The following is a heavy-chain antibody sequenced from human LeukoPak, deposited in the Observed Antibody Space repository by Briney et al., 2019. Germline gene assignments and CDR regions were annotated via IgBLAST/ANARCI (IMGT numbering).Heavy chain of an antibody. J-gene: IGHJ4*02. CDR3: ARARPSDWYYFDY. V-gene: IGHV3-21*04. Sequence: GGSLRLSCAASGFTFSSYSMNWVRQAPGKGLEWVSSISSSSSSYIYYADSVKGRFTISRDNSKNTLYLQMNSLRAEDTAVYYCARARPSDWYYFDYWGQGTLVTVSS. D-gene: IGHD6-19*01. CDR2: ISSSSSSYI. CDR1: GFTFSSYS.